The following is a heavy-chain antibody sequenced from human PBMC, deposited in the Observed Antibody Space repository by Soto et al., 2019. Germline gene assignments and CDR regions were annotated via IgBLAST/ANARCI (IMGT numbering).Heavy chain of an antibody. CDR2: IYYSGST. CDR1: GGSISSSRYY. CDR3: ATLAAAGTSGLFDI. J-gene: IGHJ3*02. Sequence: AETLSLTCTVSGGSISSSRYYWGWIRQPPGKGREWVVNIYYSGSTYSNPSLKSRVTIYVDTSKTQYSLKLSSVTAADTAVYYCATLAAAGTSGLFDIWGQGTMVTVSS. D-gene: IGHD6-13*01. V-gene: IGHV4-39*01.